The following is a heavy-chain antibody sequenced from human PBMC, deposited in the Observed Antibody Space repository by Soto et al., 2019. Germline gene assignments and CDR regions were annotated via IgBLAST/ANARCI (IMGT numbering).Heavy chain of an antibody. V-gene: IGHV3-21*01. Sequence: GGSLRLSCAASGFTLTSYTMNWVRQASGKGLEWVSSITSSSSHIYYADSVKGRFTISRDNAGNSLYLQMNSLRAEDSAVYYCVRERGLSSFYGMDVWGQGTTVTVSS. J-gene: IGHJ6*02. CDR1: GFTLTSYT. CDR3: VRERGLSSFYGMDV. D-gene: IGHD3-10*01. CDR2: ITSSSSHI.